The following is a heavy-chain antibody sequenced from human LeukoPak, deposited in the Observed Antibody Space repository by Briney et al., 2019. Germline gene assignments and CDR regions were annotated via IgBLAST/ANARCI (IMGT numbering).Heavy chain of an antibody. Sequence: ASVKVSCKASGGTFSSYAISWVRQAPGQGLEWMGWINPNSGGTNYAQKFQGRVTMTRDTSISTAYMELSRLRSDDTAVYYCARDGRWSGATGFDYWGQGTLVTVSS. CDR1: GGTFSSYA. CDR3: ARDGRWSGATGFDY. D-gene: IGHD1-26*01. V-gene: IGHV1-2*02. CDR2: INPNSGGT. J-gene: IGHJ4*02.